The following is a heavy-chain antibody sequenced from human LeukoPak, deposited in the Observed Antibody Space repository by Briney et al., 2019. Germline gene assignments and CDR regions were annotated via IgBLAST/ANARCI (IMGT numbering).Heavy chain of an antibody. Sequence: GGSLRLSCVVSGFIFSNYGMHWVRQAPGKGLEWVAFIRYDGKTEHYADSAKGRLTVSRDTSKNTLYLQVNSLRVEDTAVYYCVRDGMVTEPINYWGQGTLVTVSS. CDR1: GFIFSNYG. J-gene: IGHJ4*02. D-gene: IGHD2-21*02. CDR3: VRDGMVTEPINY. V-gene: IGHV3-30*02. CDR2: IRYDGKTE.